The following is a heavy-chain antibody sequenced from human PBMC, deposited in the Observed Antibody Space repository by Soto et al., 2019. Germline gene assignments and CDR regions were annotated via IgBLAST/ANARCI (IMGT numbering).Heavy chain of an antibody. D-gene: IGHD5-18*01. J-gene: IGHJ4*02. CDR2: IIPIFGTA. V-gene: IGHV1-69*01. CDR1: GGTFSSYA. Sequence: QVQLVQSGAELKKPGASVKVSCKASGGTFSSYAISWVRQAPGQGLEWMGGIIPIFGTANYAQKFQGRVTITADESTSTAYMEMSSVRSEDTAVYYCARADSGYSYDVYYFDYWGQRTLVTVSS. CDR3: ARADSGYSYDVYYFDY.